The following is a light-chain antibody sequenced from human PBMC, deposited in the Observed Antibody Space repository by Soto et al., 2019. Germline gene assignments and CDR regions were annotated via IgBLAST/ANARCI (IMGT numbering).Light chain of an antibody. Sequence: ENFWTQSPGTLSLSPVDGATLSGMASRGVSANYLAWYQQKPGQAPTLLIYGASIRAAGIPDRFSGSGSGTDFTLTISRLEPDESAVYFCQQYDTSPTFGQGTKVDIK. CDR1: RGVSANY. V-gene: IGKV3-20*01. CDR2: GAS. J-gene: IGKJ1*01. CDR3: QQYDTSPT.